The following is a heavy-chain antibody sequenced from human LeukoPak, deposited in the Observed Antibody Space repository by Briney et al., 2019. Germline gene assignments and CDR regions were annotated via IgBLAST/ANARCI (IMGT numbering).Heavy chain of an antibody. D-gene: IGHD1-1*01. J-gene: IGHJ3*02. CDR2: INHSGST. V-gene: IGHV4-34*01. Sequence: SETLSLTCAVYGGSFSGYYWSWIRQPPGKGLEWIGEINHSGSTNYNPSLRSRVTISVDTSKNQFSLKPSSVTAADTAVYYCARAQLELGAFDIWGQGTMVTVSS. CDR3: ARAQLELGAFDI. CDR1: GGSFSGYY.